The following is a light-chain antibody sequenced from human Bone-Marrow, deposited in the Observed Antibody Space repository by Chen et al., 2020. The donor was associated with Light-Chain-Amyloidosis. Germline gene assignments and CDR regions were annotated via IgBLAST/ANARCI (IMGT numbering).Light chain of an antibody. Sequence: QSVLTQPPSASGTPGQRVTISCSGSSSNIGSNTVNWYQQLPGTAPKLLIYSNNQRPSGVPDRFSGSKSGTSASLAISGLQSEDEADYYCCSTAGRSTLVFGGGTTLTVL. J-gene: IGLJ2*01. V-gene: IGLV1-44*01. CDR2: SNN. CDR1: SSNIGSNT. CDR3: CSTAGRSTLV.